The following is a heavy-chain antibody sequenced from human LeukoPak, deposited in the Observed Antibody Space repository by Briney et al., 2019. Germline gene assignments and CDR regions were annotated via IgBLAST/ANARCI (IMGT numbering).Heavy chain of an antibody. J-gene: IGHJ4*02. CDR2: ISSSSNYI. D-gene: IGHD4-17*01. CDR1: GFTFITYS. CDR3: ARDAIYGDYYFDY. V-gene: IGHV3-21*01. Sequence: GGSLRLSCAASGFTFITYSMNWVRQAPGKGLEWVSSISSSSNYIYYADSVKCRFTISRDNARNSLYLQMNSLRAEDTALYYCARDAIYGDYYFDYWGQGTLVTVSS.